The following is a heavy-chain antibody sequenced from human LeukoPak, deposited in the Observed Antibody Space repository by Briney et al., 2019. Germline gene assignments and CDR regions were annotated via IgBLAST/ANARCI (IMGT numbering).Heavy chain of an antibody. D-gene: IGHD3-10*02. V-gene: IGHV3-30*02. CDR1: GFTFSTYG. J-gene: IGHJ6*04. CDR2: IPYRGSDN. Sequence: PGGSLRLSCAASGFTFSTYGMHWVRQAPGKGLEWVAFIPYRGSDNNYAASVKGRFTISRDNSKNTLHLQMNSLRAEDTAVYYCAELGITMIGGVWGKGTTVTISS. CDR3: AELGITMIGGV.